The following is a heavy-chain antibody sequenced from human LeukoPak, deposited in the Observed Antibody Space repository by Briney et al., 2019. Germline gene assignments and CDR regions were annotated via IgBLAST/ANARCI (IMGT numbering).Heavy chain of an antibody. Sequence: ASVKVSCKASGYTFTSYDINWVRQATGQGLEWMGWINPNSGGTNYAQKFQGRVTMTRDTSISTAYMELSRLRSDDTAVYYCARAPKGYCSGGSCSQFDPWGQGTLVTVSS. CDR2: INPNSGGT. CDR3: ARAPKGYCSGGSCSQFDP. CDR1: GYTFTSYD. V-gene: IGHV1-2*02. D-gene: IGHD2-15*01. J-gene: IGHJ5*02.